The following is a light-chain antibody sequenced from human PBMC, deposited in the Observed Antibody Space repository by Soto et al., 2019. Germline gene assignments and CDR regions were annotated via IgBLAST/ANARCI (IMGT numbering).Light chain of an antibody. CDR2: KAS. V-gene: IGKV1-5*03. Sequence: DIQMTQSPSTLSASVGDRVTITCRASQSISSWLAWYQQKPGKAPKLLIYKASSLESGVPSRFRGSGSGTEFPITISSLQPDDFATYYCQQYNSYPRTFGQGPKVEIK. CDR3: QQYNSYPRT. J-gene: IGKJ1*01. CDR1: QSISSW.